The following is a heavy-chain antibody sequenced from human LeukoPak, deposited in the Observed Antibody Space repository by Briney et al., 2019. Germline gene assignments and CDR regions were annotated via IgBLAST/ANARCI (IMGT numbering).Heavy chain of an antibody. CDR2: INWNGGST. J-gene: IGHJ4*02. CDR1: GFTFYDYG. Sequence: GGSLRLSCAASGFTFYDYGMSWVRQAPGKGLEWVSGINWNGGSTGYADSVKGRFTISRDNAKNSLYLQMNSLRAEDTALYYCARDGWGGSSPTTFDYWGQGTLVTVSS. CDR3: ARDGWGGSSPTTFDY. V-gene: IGHV3-20*04. D-gene: IGHD6-19*01.